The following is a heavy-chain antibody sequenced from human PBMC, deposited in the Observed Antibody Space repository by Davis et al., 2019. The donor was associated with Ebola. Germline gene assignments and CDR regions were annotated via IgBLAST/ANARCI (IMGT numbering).Heavy chain of an antibody. CDR3: ARDTVIAVAGIDYRYYGMDV. Sequence: SETLSLTCTVSGGSISSYYWSWIRQPPGKGLEWLGYIYYSGSTNYNPSLKSRVTISVDTSKNQFSLKPSSMTAADTAVYYCARDTVIAVAGIDYRYYGMDVWGQGTTVTVSS. V-gene: IGHV4-59*12. CDR1: GGSISSYY. D-gene: IGHD6-19*01. CDR2: IYYSGST. J-gene: IGHJ6*02.